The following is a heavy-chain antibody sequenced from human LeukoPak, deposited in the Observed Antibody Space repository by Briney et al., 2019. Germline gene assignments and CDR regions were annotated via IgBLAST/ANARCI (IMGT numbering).Heavy chain of an antibody. Sequence: SGPTLVRPTQTLTLTCTFSGFSLSTNRVGVAWTRQPPGKALEWLARIDWDDDKYYSTSLKTRLTISKDTSKNQVVLTMTNMDPVDTATYYCARSQYSSGWSDYWGQGTLVTVSS. CDR1: GFSLSTNRVG. CDR2: IDWDDDK. CDR3: ARSQYSSGWSDY. V-gene: IGHV2-70*11. J-gene: IGHJ4*02. D-gene: IGHD6-19*01.